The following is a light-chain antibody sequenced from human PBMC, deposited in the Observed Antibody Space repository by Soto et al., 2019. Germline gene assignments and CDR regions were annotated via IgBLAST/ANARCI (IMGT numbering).Light chain of an antibody. CDR1: QSVSSN. J-gene: IGKJ5*01. CDR2: GAS. V-gene: IGKV3-20*01. Sequence: EIVMTQSPATLSVSPGERATLSCRASQSVSSNLAWYQQKPGQAPRLLIYGASSRATGIPDRFSGSGSGTDFTPTISRLEPEDFAVYYCQQYGSSPVTFGQGTRLEI. CDR3: QQYGSSPVT.